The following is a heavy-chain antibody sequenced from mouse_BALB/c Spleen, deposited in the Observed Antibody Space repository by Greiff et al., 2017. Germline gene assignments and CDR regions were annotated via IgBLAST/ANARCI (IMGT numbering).Heavy chain of an antibody. CDR2: INPGSGGT. D-gene: IGHD1-1*01. V-gene: IGHV1-54*03. Sequence: VQLQESGAELVRPGTSVKVSCKASGYAFTNYLIEWVKQRPGQGLEWIGVINPGSGGTNYNEKFKGKATLTADKSSSTAYMQLSSLTSDDSAVYFCARTITTVVATDWGQGTTLTVSS. J-gene: IGHJ2*01. CDR3: ARTITTVVATD. CDR1: GYAFTNYL.